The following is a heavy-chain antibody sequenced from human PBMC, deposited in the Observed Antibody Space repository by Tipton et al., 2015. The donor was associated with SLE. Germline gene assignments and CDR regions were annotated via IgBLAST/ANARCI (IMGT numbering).Heavy chain of an antibody. CDR1: GGSISSGSYY. Sequence: TLSLTCTVSGGSISSGSYYWSWIRQPPGKGLEWIGYIYYSGSTNYNPSLKSRVTISVDTSKNQFSLKLSSVTAADTAVYYCVRHRGTPRRAFDIWGQGTMVTVSS. CDR2: IYYSGST. D-gene: IGHD1-14*01. V-gene: IGHV4-61*01. CDR3: VRHRGTPRRAFDI. J-gene: IGHJ3*02.